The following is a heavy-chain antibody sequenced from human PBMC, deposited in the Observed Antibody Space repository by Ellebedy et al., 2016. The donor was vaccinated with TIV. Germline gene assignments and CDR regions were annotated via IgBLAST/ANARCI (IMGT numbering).Heavy chain of an antibody. Sequence: AASVKVSCKASGGTFTSHAISWVRQAPGQGLEWMGGIIPIFGTPNYAQKFQGRVKIAADKSTNSVYMEVTSVRSEDTAVYYCAREPSRDGFPLPTSKYDYGLDVWGQGTTVTVSS. D-gene: IGHD5-24*01. CDR2: IIPIFGTP. CDR1: GGTFTSHA. V-gene: IGHV1-69*06. J-gene: IGHJ6*02. CDR3: AREPSRDGFPLPTSKYDYGLDV.